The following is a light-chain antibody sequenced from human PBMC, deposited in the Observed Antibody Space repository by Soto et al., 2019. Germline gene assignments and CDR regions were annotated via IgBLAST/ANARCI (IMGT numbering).Light chain of an antibody. CDR2: GAS. Sequence: EIVMTQSPATLSVSPGERATLSCRASQSVSSSLAWYQQRPGQAPRLLIYGASTRATDIPARFSGSGSGTEFTLTITNLQSEDFAIYYCQHSTNWSTFGQGTRLEIK. V-gene: IGKV3-15*01. CDR1: QSVSSS. J-gene: IGKJ5*01. CDR3: QHSTNWST.